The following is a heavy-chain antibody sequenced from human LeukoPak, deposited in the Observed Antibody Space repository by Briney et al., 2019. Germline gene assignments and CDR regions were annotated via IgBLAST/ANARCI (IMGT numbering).Heavy chain of an antibody. CDR1: GYTFTGYY. CDR3: ARGSIIAAAGTGHY. D-gene: IGHD6-13*01. CDR2: INPNSGGT. Sequence: ASVKVSCKASGYTFTGYYMHWVRQAPGQGLEWMGWINPNSGGTNYAQKFQGRVTMTRNTSISTAYMELSSLRSEDTAVYYCARGSIIAAAGTGHYWGQGTLVTVSS. J-gene: IGHJ4*02. V-gene: IGHV1-2*02.